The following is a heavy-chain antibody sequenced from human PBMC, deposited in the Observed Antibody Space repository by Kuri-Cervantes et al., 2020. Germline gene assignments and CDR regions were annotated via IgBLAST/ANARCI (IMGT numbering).Heavy chain of an antibody. CDR1: GGSLSGYY. V-gene: IGHV4-34*12. CDR2: IVHRGDT. D-gene: IGHD1-7*01. Sequence: SQTLSLTCAVYGGSLSGYYWTWIRQSPGKGLEWIGDIVHRGDTNYSPSLKSRVTISIDTSKNQFSLRLPSVTVADTAVYYCARGYNWNYGIWFDPWGQGTLVTVSS. CDR3: ARGYNWNYGIWFDP. J-gene: IGHJ5*02.